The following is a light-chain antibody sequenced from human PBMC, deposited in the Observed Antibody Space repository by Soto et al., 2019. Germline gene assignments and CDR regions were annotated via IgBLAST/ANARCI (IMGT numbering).Light chain of an antibody. Sequence: QSALTQPASVSGSPGQSITISCTGTSGDVGAYDFVFWYQQHPGKAPKLIIYEVSHRPSGVSSRFSGSKSGNSASLTISGLQAEDGADYFCCSYAGAGTYVFGTGTKVTVL. CDR3: CSYAGAGTYV. CDR2: EVS. V-gene: IGLV2-23*02. CDR1: SGDVGAYDF. J-gene: IGLJ1*01.